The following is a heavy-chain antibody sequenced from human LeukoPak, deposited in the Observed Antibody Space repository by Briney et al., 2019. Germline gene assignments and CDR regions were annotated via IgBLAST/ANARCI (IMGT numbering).Heavy chain of an antibody. CDR2: IYSNGNT. J-gene: IGHJ5*02. V-gene: IGHV3-53*01. CDR3: ARYGSGSNWFDP. CDR1: GFSVSTSY. Sequence: PGGSLRLSCAASGFSVSTSYMSWVRQAPGKGLEWVSVIYSNGNTYYADSVKGRFTIFRDNSRNTLYLQMNSLRAEDTAQYYCARYGSGSNWFDPWGQGTLVTVSS. D-gene: IGHD3-10*01.